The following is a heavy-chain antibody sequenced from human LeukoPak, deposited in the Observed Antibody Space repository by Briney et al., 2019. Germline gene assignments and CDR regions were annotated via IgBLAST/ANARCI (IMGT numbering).Heavy chain of an antibody. V-gene: IGHV1-8*01. Sequence: ASVKVSCKASGYTFTSYDINWVRQATGQGLEWMGWMNPNSGNTGYAQKFQGRVTMTRNTSISTAYMELSSLRSEDTAVYYCARGRRAPRGVIIQVFDYWGQGTLVTVSS. CDR2: MNPNSGNT. CDR3: ARGRRAPRGVIIQVFDY. J-gene: IGHJ4*02. D-gene: IGHD3-10*01. CDR1: GYTFTSYD.